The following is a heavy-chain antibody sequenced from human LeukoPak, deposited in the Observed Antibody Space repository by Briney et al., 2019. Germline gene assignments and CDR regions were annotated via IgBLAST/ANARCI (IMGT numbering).Heavy chain of an antibody. V-gene: IGHV1-2*02. Sequence: GASVKVSCKASGYTFTSYYMHWVRQAPGQGLEWMGWINPNSGGTNYAQKFQGRVTMTRDTSISTAYMELSRLRSDDTAVYYCARTVYSSGWRLDYWGQGTLVTVSS. CDR3: ARTVYSSGWRLDY. CDR1: GYTFTSYY. CDR2: INPNSGGT. J-gene: IGHJ4*02. D-gene: IGHD6-19*01.